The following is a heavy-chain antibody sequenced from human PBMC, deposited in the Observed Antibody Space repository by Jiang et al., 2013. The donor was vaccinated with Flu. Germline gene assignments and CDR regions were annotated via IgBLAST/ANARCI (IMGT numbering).Heavy chain of an antibody. V-gene: IGHV5-51*01. CDR3: ARHPSMTPRHGVWFDP. Sequence: GAEVKKPGESLRISCKGSGYSFTSYWISWVRQMPGKGLEWMGIIYPGDSDTRYSPSFQGQVTISADKSISTAYLQWSSLKASDTAMYYCARHPSMTPRHGVWFDPWGQGTLVTVSS. CDR1: GYSFTSYW. CDR2: IYPGDSDT. D-gene: IGHD2/OR15-2a*01. J-gene: IGHJ5*02.